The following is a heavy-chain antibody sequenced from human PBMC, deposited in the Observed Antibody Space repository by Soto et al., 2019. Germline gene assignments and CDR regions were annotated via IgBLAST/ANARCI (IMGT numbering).Heavy chain of an antibody. CDR2: INHSGST. CDR3: ARIYDFWSGYSPDY. Sequence: SETLSLTCAVYGGSFSGYYWSWIRQPPGKGLEWIGEINHSGSTNYNPSLKSRVTISVDTSKNQFSLKLSSVTAADTAVYYCARIYDFWSGYSPDYWGQGTLVTVSS. CDR1: GGSFSGYY. J-gene: IGHJ4*02. D-gene: IGHD3-3*01. V-gene: IGHV4-34*01.